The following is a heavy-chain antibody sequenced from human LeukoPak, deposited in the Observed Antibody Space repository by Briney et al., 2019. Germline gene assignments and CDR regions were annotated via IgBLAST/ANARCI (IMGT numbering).Heavy chain of an antibody. CDR1: GFTFSSYG. Sequence: ESGGSLRLSCAASGFTFSSYGMHWVRQAPGKGLEWVAVIWYDGSNKYYADSVKGRFTISRDNSKNTLYLQMNSLRAEDTAVYYCARDYCGGDCYSYYYGMDVWGQGTTVTVSS. CDR3: ARDYCGGDCYSYYYGMDV. J-gene: IGHJ6*02. V-gene: IGHV3-33*01. CDR2: IWYDGSNK. D-gene: IGHD2-21*02.